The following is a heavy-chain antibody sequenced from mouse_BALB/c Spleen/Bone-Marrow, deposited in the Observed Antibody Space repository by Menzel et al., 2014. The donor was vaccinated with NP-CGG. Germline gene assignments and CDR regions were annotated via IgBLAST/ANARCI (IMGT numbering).Heavy chain of an antibody. CDR3: ARPRFAY. V-gene: IGHV1-7*01. CDR1: GYTFTSYW. CDR2: ITPSTGYI. Sequence: QVQLQQSGAELAKPGASVKMSCKASGYTFTSYWMHWIKQRPGQGLEWIGYITPSTGYIEYNQKFKDKATLTADKSSSTAYMQLSSLTSEDSAVYYCARPRFAYWGQGTLVTASA. J-gene: IGHJ3*01.